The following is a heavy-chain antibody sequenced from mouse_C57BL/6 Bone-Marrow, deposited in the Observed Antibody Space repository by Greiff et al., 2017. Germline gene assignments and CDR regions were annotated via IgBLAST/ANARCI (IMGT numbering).Heavy chain of an antibody. D-gene: IGHD1-1*01. J-gene: IGHJ1*03. Sequence: EVQLQQSGPELVKPGASVTIPCKASGYTFTDYNMDWVKQSHGKSLEWIGDINPNNGGTIYNQKFKGKATLTVDKSSSTAYMELRSLTSEDTAVYYCARGAVVAHWYVDVWGTGTTVTVSS. CDR2: INPNNGGT. CDR1: GYTFTDYN. V-gene: IGHV1-18*01. CDR3: ARGAVVAHWYVDV.